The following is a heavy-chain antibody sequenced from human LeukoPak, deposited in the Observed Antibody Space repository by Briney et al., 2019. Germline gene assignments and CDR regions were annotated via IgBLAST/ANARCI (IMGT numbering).Heavy chain of an antibody. D-gene: IGHD3-10*01. V-gene: IGHV4-34*01. CDR2: INHSGST. CDR3: ARVIGLSITLDY. CDR1: GGSFSGYY. J-gene: IGHJ4*02. Sequence: TSETLSLTCAVYGGSFSGYYWSWIRQPPGKGLEWIGEINHSGSTNYNPSLKSRVTISVDTSKNQFSLKLSSVTAADTAVYYCARVIGLSITLDYGGQGTLVTVSS.